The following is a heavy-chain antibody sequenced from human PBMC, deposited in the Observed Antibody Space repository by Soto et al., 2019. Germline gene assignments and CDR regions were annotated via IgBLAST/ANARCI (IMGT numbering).Heavy chain of an antibody. CDR3: ARARTSACPVGCWFDP. Sequence: QVQLVQSGAEVKKPGSSVKVSCKASGGTFSSYAISWVRQAPGQGLEWMGGIIPIFGTGNYAQKFQGRVTITADESTSTAYMELSSLRSEDPAVYYCARARTSACPVGCWFDPWGQGTLVTVSS. CDR1: GGTFSSYA. V-gene: IGHV1-69*12. J-gene: IGHJ5*02. D-gene: IGHD2-15*01. CDR2: IIPIFGTG.